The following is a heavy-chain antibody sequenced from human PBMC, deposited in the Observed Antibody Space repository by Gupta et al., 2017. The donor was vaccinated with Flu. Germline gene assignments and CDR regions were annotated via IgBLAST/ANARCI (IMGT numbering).Heavy chain of an antibody. Sequence: MIWVRQAPGKGLEWVSGISGGGVGTYYADSVKGRFAISRDNSRNTLNLEMNSLRAEDTAVYYCAGGGSYFLAPDYFDYWGQGTLVTVSS. CDR3: AGGGSYFLAPDYFDY. CDR2: ISGGGVGT. J-gene: IGHJ4*02. D-gene: IGHD1-26*01. V-gene: IGHV3-23*01.